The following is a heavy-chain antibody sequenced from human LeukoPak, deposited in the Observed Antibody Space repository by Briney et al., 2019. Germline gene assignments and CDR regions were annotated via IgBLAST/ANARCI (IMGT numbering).Heavy chain of an antibody. D-gene: IGHD6-13*01. CDR3: ARDSLSSSWFKNGMDV. CDR1: GGTFSSYA. V-gene: IGHV1-69*13. Sequence: SVKVSCKASGGTFSSYAISWVRQAPGQGLEWMGGIIPIFGTANYAQKFQGRVTITADESTSTAYMELSSLRSEDTAVYYCARDSLSSSWFKNGMDVWGQGTTVTVSS. J-gene: IGHJ6*02. CDR2: IIPIFGTA.